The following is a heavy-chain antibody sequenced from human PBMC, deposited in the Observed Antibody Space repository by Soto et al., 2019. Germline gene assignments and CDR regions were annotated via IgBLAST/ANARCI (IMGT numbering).Heavy chain of an antibody. CDR1: GFTFSSYG. CDR3: AKDRGGTRYYFDRSGQES. V-gene: IGHV3-30*18. J-gene: IGHJ5*02. D-gene: IGHD3-22*01. CDR2: MSPDGRRI. Sequence: GGSLRLSCEVSGFTFSSYGMHWARQAPGKGLEWVALMSPDGRRIHYADSVKGRFTISRDNSRNTLYLQMGSLRPEDSGVYYCAKDRGGTRYYFDRSGQESWGQGVLVTVSS.